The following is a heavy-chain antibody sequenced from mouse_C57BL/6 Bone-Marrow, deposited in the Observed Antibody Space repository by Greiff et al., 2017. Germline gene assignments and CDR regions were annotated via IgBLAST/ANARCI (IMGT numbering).Heavy chain of an antibody. CDR1: GYTFTSYW. Sequence: VQLQQPGAELVMPGASVKLSCKASGYTFTSYWMHWVKQRPGQGLEWIGEIDPSDSYTNYTQKFKGKFTLTVDKSSSTAYMQLSSLTSEYSAVYYWAISTVVHYYAMDYWGQGTSVTVAS. CDR2: IDPSDSYT. V-gene: IGHV1-69*01. J-gene: IGHJ4*01. CDR3: AISTVVHYYAMDY. D-gene: IGHD1-1*01.